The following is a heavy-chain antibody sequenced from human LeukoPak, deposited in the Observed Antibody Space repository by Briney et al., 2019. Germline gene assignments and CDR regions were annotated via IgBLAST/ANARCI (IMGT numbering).Heavy chain of an antibody. CDR3: ARDEPHYYDSSARLPAFDI. CDR2: ISSSSSTI. Sequence: GRSLRLSCAASGFTFSSYSMNWVRQAPGKGLEWVSYISSSSSTIYYADSVKGRFTISRDNAKNSLYLQMNSLRDEDTAVYYCARDEPHYYDSSARLPAFDIWGQGTMVTVSS. CDR1: GFTFSSYS. J-gene: IGHJ3*02. V-gene: IGHV3-48*02. D-gene: IGHD3-22*01.